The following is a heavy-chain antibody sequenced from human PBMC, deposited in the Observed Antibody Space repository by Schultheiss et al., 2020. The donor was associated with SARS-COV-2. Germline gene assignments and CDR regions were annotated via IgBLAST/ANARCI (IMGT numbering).Heavy chain of an antibody. CDR1: GFTFSSYA. CDR3: ARGNFDWLLYRSEYFQH. V-gene: IGHV3-33*08. Sequence: GGSLRLSCAASGFTFSSYAMSWVRQAPGKGLEWVAVIWYDGSNKYYADSVKGRFTISRDNSKNTLYLQMNSLRAEDTAVYYCARGNFDWLLYRSEYFQHWGQGTLVTVSS. J-gene: IGHJ1*01. D-gene: IGHD3-9*01. CDR2: IWYDGSNK.